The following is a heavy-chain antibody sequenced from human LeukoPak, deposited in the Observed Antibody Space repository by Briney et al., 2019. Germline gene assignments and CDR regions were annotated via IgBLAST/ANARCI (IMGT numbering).Heavy chain of an antibody. CDR1: GYSFTSYW. V-gene: IGHV5-51*01. Sequence: GESLKISCKGSGYSFTSYWIGWVRQMPGKGLEWMGIIYPGDSDTRYSPSFQGQVTISADKSISTAYLQWSSLKASDTAMYYCARVKRYCSSTSCYYNRFDPWGQGTLVTVSS. CDR3: ARVKRYCSSTSCYYNRFDP. D-gene: IGHD2-2*01. J-gene: IGHJ5*02. CDR2: IYPGDSDT.